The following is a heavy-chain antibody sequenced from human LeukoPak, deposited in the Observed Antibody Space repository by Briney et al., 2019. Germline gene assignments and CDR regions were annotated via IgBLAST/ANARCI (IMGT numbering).Heavy chain of an antibody. CDR1: GGSISSYY. J-gene: IGHJ6*02. CDR3: ATGPRSSGWYLHNYYYYYGMDV. D-gene: IGHD6-19*01. V-gene: IGHV4-59*01. Sequence: SETLSLTCTVSGGSISSYYWSWIRQPPGKGLEWIGYIYYSGSTNYNPSPKSRVTISVDTSKNQLSLKLSSVTAADTAVYYCATGPRSSGWYLHNYYYYYGMDVWGQGTTVTVSS. CDR2: IYYSGST.